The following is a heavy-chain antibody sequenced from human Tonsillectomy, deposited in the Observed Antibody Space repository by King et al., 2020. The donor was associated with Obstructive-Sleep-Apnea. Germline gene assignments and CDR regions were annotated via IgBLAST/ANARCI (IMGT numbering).Heavy chain of an antibody. Sequence: VQLVESGGRVVQPGRSLRLSCAASGFSFSSYTMYWVRQAPGKGLEWVSLISDNGKNKFYADSVVGRFAISRDNSRDTLYLQMNSLRADDTAVYYCARDNCGDNPPFYGMDVWGRGTTVTVSS. CDR1: GFSFSSYT. CDR2: ISDNGKNK. D-gene: IGHD2-21*01. CDR3: ARDNCGDNPPFYGMDV. V-gene: IGHV3-30*09. J-gene: IGHJ6*02.